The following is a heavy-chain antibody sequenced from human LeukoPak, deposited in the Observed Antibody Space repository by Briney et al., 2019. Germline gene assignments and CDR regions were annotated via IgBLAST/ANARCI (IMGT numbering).Heavy chain of an antibody. CDR2: ISPGDSDA. CDR3: ARHTHCIGGNCYSQVADAFDI. D-gene: IGHD2-15*01. CDR1: GYSFPSYW. J-gene: IGHJ3*02. V-gene: IGHV5-51*01. Sequence: GESLKISCQGFGYSFPSYWIGWVRHMPRKGPEYIGIISPGDSDARYSPSFQGQVTISADKSISTAYLQWSSLKASDTAMYYCARHTHCIGGNCYSQVADAFDIWGQGTMVTVSS.